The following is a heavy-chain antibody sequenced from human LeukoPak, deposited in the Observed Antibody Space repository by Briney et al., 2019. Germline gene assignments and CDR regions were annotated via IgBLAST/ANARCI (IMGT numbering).Heavy chain of an antibody. V-gene: IGHV3-21*01. J-gene: IGHJ3*02. D-gene: IGHD5-24*01. CDR3: ARDSSLFGDGYNYDRNDAFDI. CDR1: GFTFSSYS. CDR2: ISSSSSYI. Sequence: PGGSLRLSCAASGFTFSSYSMNWVRQAPGKGLEWVSSISSSSSYIYYADSVKGRFTISRDNAKNSLYLQMNSLRAEDTAVYYCARDSSLFGDGYNYDRNDAFDIWGQGTMVTVSS.